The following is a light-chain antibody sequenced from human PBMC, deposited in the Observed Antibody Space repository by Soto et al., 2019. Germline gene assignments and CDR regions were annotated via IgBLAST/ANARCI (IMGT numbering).Light chain of an antibody. V-gene: IGKV3-20*01. CDR3: QQYGSSPYT. J-gene: IGKJ2*01. Sequence: IVLTQSPGTLSLSPGERATLSCRASQSVTSDYLAWYQQKPGQPARLLIYGASNRATAIADRFSGSGSATDFTLTIIRVDPEDFAVYYCQQYGSSPYTFGQGTKVDIK. CDR1: QSVTSDY. CDR2: GAS.